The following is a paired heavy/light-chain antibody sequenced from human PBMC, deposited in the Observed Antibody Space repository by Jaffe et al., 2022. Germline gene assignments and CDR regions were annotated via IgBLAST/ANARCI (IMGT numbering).Light chain of an antibody. CDR2: EVS. CDR3: CSYAGSGTSV. J-gene: IGLJ3*02. V-gene: IGLV2-23*02. CDR1: SSDVGIYNL. Sequence: QSALTQPASVSGSPGQSITISCTGTSSDVGIYNLVSWYQQHPGKAPKLMIYEVSKRPSGVSNRFSGSKSGNTASLTISGLQAEDEADYYCCSYAGSGTSVFGGGTKLTVL.
Heavy chain of an antibody. D-gene: IGHD4-17*01. CDR3: TRDIHYGDYPVDAFDI. V-gene: IGHV3-74*01. CDR2: INSEEIST. CDR1: GFTFRSSW. J-gene: IGHJ3*02. Sequence: DVQLVESGGGLVQPGGSLRLSCAASGFTFRSSWMHWVRQAPGKGLVWVSRINSEEISTSYADSVKGRFTISRDNAKNTLYLQMNSLRDEDTAVYYCTRDIHYGDYPVDAFDIWGQGTMVTVSS.